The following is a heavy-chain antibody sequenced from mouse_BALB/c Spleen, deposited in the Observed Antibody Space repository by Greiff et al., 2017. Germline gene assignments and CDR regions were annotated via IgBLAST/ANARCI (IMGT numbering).Heavy chain of an antibody. CDR2: INPYKGGT. D-gene: IGHD1-2*01. CDR1: GYSFTGYT. J-gene: IGHJ3*01. CDR3: AREAFITTAAWCAY. V-gene: IGHV1-18*01. Sequence: VQLKESGPELVKPGASMKISCKASGYSFTGYTMNWVKQSHGKNLEWIGLINPYKGGTSYNQKFKGKATLTVDKSSSTAYMELLSLTSEDSAVYYCAREAFITTAAWCAYWGQGTLVTVSA.